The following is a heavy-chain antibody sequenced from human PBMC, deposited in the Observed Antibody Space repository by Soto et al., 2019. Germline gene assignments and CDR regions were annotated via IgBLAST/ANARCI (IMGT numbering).Heavy chain of an antibody. CDR2: IDPSDTQT. V-gene: IGHV5-10-1*01. CDR1: GYSFAGYW. Sequence: GESLKISCKGSGYSFAGYWITWVRQKPGKGLEWMGRIDPSDTQTYYSPSFRGHVTISVTKSITTVFLQWSSLRASDTAMYYCARQIYDSDTGPNFQYYFDSWGQGTPVTVSS. CDR3: ARQIYDSDTGPNFQYYFDS. D-gene: IGHD3-22*01. J-gene: IGHJ4*02.